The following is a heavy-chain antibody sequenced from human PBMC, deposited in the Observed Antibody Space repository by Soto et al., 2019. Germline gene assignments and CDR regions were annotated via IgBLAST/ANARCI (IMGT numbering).Heavy chain of an antibody. V-gene: IGHV5-51*01. D-gene: IGHD1-26*01. Sequence: LGESLKISCKGSGYSFTNYWIGWVRQMPGKGLEWMGIISPVNSDTRYSPSFQGQVTISADKSISTAYLQWSSLKASDTAMYYCARHGIVGPIDRHFDYWGQGSLVTVSS. CDR1: GYSFTNYW. CDR3: ARHGIVGPIDRHFDY. CDR2: ISPVNSDT. J-gene: IGHJ4*02.